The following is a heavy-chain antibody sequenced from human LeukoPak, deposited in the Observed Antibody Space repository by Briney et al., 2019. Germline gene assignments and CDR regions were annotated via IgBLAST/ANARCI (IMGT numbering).Heavy chain of an antibody. CDR1: GGSISSSSYY. D-gene: IGHD6-13*01. J-gene: IGHJ4*02. CDR3: ARHPPYEGRSWHYGYYFDY. V-gene: IGHV4-39*01. Sequence: PSETLSLTCTVSGGSISSSSYYWGWIRQPPGKGLEWIGSIYYSGSTYYNPSLKSRVTISVDTSKNQFSLKLSSVTAADTAVYYCARHPPYEGRSWHYGYYFDYWGQGTLVTVSS. CDR2: IYYSGST.